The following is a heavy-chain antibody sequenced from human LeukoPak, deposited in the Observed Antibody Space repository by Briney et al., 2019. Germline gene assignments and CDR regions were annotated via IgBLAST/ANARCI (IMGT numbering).Heavy chain of an antibody. D-gene: IGHD1-26*01. Sequence: PGGSLRLSCAASGFTFTIYWMSWVRQAPGKGLEWVANIKEDGSEKYYVDSVKGRFTISRDNAKNSLYLQMSSLRAEDTAVYYCARRVVGGTDYFDYWGQGTLVTVSS. CDR3: ARRVVGGTDYFDY. J-gene: IGHJ4*02. V-gene: IGHV3-7*01. CDR1: GFTFTIYW. CDR2: IKEDGSEK.